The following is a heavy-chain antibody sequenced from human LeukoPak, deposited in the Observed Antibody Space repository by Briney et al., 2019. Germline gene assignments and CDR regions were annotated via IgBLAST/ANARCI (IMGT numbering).Heavy chain of an antibody. J-gene: IGHJ4*02. CDR2: INAGNGNT. CDR3: ARAGRYSSSWIDY. CDR1: GYTFTSYA. V-gene: IGHV1-3*01. D-gene: IGHD6-13*01. Sequence: ASVKVSCKASGYTFTSYAMHWVRQAPGHRLEWMGWINAGNGNTKYSQKFQGRVTITRDTSASTAYMELSSLRSEDTAVYYCARAGRYSSSWIDYWGQGTLVTVSS.